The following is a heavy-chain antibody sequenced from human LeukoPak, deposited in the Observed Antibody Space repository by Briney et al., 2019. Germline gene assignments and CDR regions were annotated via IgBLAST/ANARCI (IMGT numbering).Heavy chain of an antibody. CDR3: ACTSTYDLWSGYSNDY. Sequence: PSETLSLTCAVYGGSFSGYYWSWIRQPPGKGLEWIGEINHSGSTNYNPSLKSRVTISVDTSKNQFSLKLSSVTAADTAVYYCACTSTYDLWSGYSNDYWGQGTLVTVSS. CDR1: GGSFSGYY. J-gene: IGHJ4*02. D-gene: IGHD3-3*01. V-gene: IGHV4-34*01. CDR2: INHSGST.